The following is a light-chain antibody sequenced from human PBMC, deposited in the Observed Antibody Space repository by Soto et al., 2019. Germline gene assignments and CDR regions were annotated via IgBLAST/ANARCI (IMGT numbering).Light chain of an antibody. CDR2: SNN. Sequence: QPVLTQPPSASGTPGQRVTISCSGSSSNIGSNTVNWYQQFPGTAPKVLIYSNNQRPSGVPDRFSGSKSGTSASLAISGLQSEDEADYHCAAWDDSLNGVVFGGGTKLTVL. CDR1: SSNIGSNT. V-gene: IGLV1-44*01. J-gene: IGLJ2*01. CDR3: AAWDDSLNGVV.